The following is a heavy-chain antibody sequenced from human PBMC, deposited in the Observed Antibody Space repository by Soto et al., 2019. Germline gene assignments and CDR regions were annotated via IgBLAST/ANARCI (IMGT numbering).Heavy chain of an antibody. CDR1: GGSISSGGYS. V-gene: IGHV4-30-2*01. J-gene: IGHJ3*02. CDR3: ARVSSNYYYDSSGAGAFDI. Sequence: KTXETLSLTCAVSGGSISSGGYSWSWIRQPRGKGLEWIGYIYHSGSTYYNPSLKSRVTISVDRSKNQFSLKLSSVTAADTAVYYCARVSSNYYYDSSGAGAFDIWGQGTMVTVSS. CDR2: IYHSGST. D-gene: IGHD3-22*01.